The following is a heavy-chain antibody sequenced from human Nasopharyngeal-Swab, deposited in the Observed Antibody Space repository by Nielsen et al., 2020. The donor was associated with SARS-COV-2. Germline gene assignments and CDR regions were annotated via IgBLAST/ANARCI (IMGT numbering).Heavy chain of an antibody. Sequence: SETLSLTCTVSGAPMLYSTSYWGWIRQPPGKGLERIGSIFYNGRMYDNPSLNSRLTVSVDKSKNQFSLQLSSVTAADTAVYFCVRVRSWYYFDYWAQGTQVTVSS. J-gene: IGHJ4*02. V-gene: IGHV4-39*01. D-gene: IGHD1-1*01. CDR2: IFYNGRM. CDR1: GAPMLYSTSY. CDR3: VRVRSWYYFDY.